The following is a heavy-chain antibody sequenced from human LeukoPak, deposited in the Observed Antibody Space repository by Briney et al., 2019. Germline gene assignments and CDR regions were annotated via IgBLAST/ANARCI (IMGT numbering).Heavy chain of an antibody. CDR1: GYTFTSYG. D-gene: IGHD3-22*01. Sequence: ASVKVSCKASGYTFTSYGISWVRQAPGQGLEWMGIINPSGGSTSYAQKFQGRVTMTRDMSTSTVYMELSSLRSEDTAVYYCARAPGDDSSGYYHTVFDYWGQGTLVTVSS. J-gene: IGHJ4*02. CDR2: INPSGGST. V-gene: IGHV1-46*01. CDR3: ARAPGDDSSGYYHTVFDY.